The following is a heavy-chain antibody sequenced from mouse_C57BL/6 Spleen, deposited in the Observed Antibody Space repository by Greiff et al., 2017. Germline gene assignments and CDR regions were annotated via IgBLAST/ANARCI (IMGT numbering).Heavy chain of an antibody. D-gene: IGHD2-10*02. J-gene: IGHJ1*03. Sequence: EVQLVESGGGLVKPGGSLKLSCAASGFTFSSYAMSWVRQTPEKRLEWVAYISSGGDYIYYADTVKGRFTISRDNARNTLYLQMSSLKSEDTAMYYCTREEDSSTGYFDVWGTGTTVTVSS. CDR1: GFTFSSYA. CDR2: ISSGGDYI. CDR3: TREEDSSTGYFDV. V-gene: IGHV5-9-1*02.